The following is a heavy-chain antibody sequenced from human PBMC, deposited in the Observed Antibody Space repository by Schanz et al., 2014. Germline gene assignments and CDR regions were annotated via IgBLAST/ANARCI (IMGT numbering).Heavy chain of an antibody. CDR2: IYPNSGGT. J-gene: IGHJ4*02. V-gene: IGHV1-2*06. CDR3: ARGLVRYFDF. Sequence: QVPLVQSGSELTKPGASVKVSCKASGYTFTDYYMHWVRQAPGHGLEWMGRIYPNSGGTNYAQKFQGRVTLTRDTSISTAYMELSSLRPDDTAFYYCARGLVRYFDFWGQGTLITVSS. D-gene: IGHD6-19*01. CDR1: GYTFTDYY.